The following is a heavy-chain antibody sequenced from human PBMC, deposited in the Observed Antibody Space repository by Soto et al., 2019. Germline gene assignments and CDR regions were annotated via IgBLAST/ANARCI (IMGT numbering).Heavy chain of an antibody. CDR3: ARLSCSADSCYSVGAFDI. D-gene: IGHD2-15*01. V-gene: IGHV3-33*01. J-gene: IGHJ3*02. CDR1: GFTFSTHG. CDR2: MWFDGSEK. Sequence: QVQLVESGGGVVQPGGSLRLSCAASGFTFSTHGMHWVRQAPGKGLEWVALMWFDGSEKYYGDSVKGRFTISRDNSKNTLYLQMNSLSAEDTAVYYCARLSCSADSCYSVGAFDIRGQGTMVTVS.